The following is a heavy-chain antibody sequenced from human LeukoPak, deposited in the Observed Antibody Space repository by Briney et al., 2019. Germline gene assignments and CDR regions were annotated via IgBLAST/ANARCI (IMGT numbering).Heavy chain of an antibody. V-gene: IGHV3-30*03. D-gene: IGHD5-18*01. CDR1: GFTFSSYG. Sequence: GGSLRLSCAASGFTFSSYGMHWVRQAPGKGLEWVAVISYDGSNKYYADSVKGRFTISRDNSKNTLYLQMNSLRAEDTAVYHCARCGYSSGCYWGQGTLVTVSS. CDR2: ISYDGSNK. J-gene: IGHJ4*02. CDR3: ARCGYSSGCY.